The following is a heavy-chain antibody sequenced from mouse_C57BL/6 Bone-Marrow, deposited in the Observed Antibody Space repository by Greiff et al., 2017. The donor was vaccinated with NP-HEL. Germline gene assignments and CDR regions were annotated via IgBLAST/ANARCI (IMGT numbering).Heavy chain of an antibody. CDR1: GYTFTNYW. D-gene: IGHD2-4*01. J-gene: IGHJ3*01. Sequence: VQLQQSGAELVRPGTSVKMSCKASGYTFTNYWIGWAKQRPGHGLEWIGDIYPGGGYTNYNEKFKGKATLTADKSSSTAYMQFSSLTSEDSAIYYCARYDDYDRAWFAYWGRGTLVTVSA. V-gene: IGHV1-63*01. CDR2: IYPGGGYT. CDR3: ARYDDYDRAWFAY.